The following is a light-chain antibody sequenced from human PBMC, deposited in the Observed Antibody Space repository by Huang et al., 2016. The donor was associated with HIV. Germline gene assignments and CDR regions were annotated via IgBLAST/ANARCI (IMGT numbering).Light chain of an antibody. CDR3: LQDFNYPRT. V-gene: IGKV1-6*01. CDR1: QGIRND. CDR2: AAS. J-gene: IGKJ1*01. Sequence: AIQMTQSPSSLSASLGDRITITCRASQGIRNDLGWYQHTPGKAPKLLIYAASELQVGVPLRFRGSVSGTDFTLIITSLQPEDVGTYYCLQDFNYPRTFGQGTTVNI.